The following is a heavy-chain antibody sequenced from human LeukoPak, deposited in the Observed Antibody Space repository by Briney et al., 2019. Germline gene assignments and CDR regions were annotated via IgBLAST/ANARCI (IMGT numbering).Heavy chain of an antibody. D-gene: IGHD3-22*01. CDR2: IYHSGST. V-gene: IGHV4-59*01. CDR1: GGSISPYY. CDR3: ARDARYYDSSDYYAFDI. Sequence: SETLSLTCTVSGGSISPYYWSWIRQPPGKGLEWIGYIYHSGSTNYNPSLKSRVTISVDKSKNQFSLKLSSVTAADTAVYYCARDARYYDSSDYYAFDIWGQGTMVTVSS. J-gene: IGHJ3*02.